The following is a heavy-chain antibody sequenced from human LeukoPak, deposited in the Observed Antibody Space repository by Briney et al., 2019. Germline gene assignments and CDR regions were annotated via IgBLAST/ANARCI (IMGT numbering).Heavy chain of an antibody. V-gene: IGHV4-38-2*02. D-gene: IGHD3-3*01. CDR1: GGSISSYY. CDR2: IHHSGRT. CDR3: ARDHLANLASRLFDP. Sequence: SETLSLTCTVSGGSISSYYWSWIRQPPGKGLEWIGSIHHSGRTYYNPSLKSRVTISVDTSKNQFSLKLSSVTAADTAVYYCARDHLANLASRLFDPWGQGTLVTVSS. J-gene: IGHJ5*02.